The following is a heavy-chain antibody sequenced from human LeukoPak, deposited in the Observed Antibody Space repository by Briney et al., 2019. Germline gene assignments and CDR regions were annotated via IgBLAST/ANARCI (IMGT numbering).Heavy chain of an antibody. D-gene: IGHD2-15*01. CDR1: GFTFSSYG. V-gene: IGHV3-30*18. CDR3: AKSSASGGSYDLDY. Sequence: PGRSLRLSCAASGFTFSSYGMHWVRQAPGKGLEWVAVISYDGSNKYYADSVKGRFTISRDNSKNTLYLQMNSLRAEDAADYYCAKSSASGGSYDLDYWGQGTLVTVSS. CDR2: ISYDGSNK. J-gene: IGHJ4*02.